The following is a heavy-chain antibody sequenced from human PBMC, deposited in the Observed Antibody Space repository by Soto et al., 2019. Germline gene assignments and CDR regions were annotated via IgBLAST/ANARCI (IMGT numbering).Heavy chain of an antibody. CDR2: IYSGGST. V-gene: IGHV3-53*01. CDR3: ARDRGVAPPRVYYGMDV. Sequence: GGSLRLSCAASGFTVSSNYISWVRQAPWKGLEWVSVIYSGGSTYYADSVKGRFNISRDNSKNTLYLQMNSLRAEDTAVYYCARDRGVAPPRVYYGMDVWGQGTTVTVSS. D-gene: IGHD3-10*01. CDR1: GFTVSSNY. J-gene: IGHJ6*02.